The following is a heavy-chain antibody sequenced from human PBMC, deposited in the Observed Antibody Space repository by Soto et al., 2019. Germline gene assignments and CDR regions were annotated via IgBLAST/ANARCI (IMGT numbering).Heavy chain of an antibody. J-gene: IGHJ4*02. CDR2: IWYDGSNK. V-gene: IGHV3-33*01. Sequence: WVSLRLSCAASGFTFSSYGMHWVRQAPGKGLEWVAVIWYDGSNKYYADSVKGRFTISRDNSKNTLYLQMNSLRAEDTAVYYCARDGYCTNGVCPDYWGQGTLVTVSS. CDR3: ARDGYCTNGVCPDY. D-gene: IGHD2-8*01. CDR1: GFTFSSYG.